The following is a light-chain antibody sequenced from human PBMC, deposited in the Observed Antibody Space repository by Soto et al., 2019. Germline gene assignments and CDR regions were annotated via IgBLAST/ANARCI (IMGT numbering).Light chain of an antibody. Sequence: QFALNQPPPPSGAPGQAVTISSTGTSLDVGGYNYVSWYQQHPGKAPKLMIYEVNKRPSGVPDRFSGSKSGNTASLTVSGLQAEDEADYYCSSYAGSTYVFGTGTKVTVL. CDR2: EVN. V-gene: IGLV2-8*01. CDR1: SLDVGGYNY. CDR3: SSYAGSTYV. J-gene: IGLJ1*01.